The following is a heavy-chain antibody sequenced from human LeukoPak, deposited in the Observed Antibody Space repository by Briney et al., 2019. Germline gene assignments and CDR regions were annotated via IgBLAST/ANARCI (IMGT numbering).Heavy chain of an antibody. CDR3: ARVHVDIVATPDVRSKVVVAATIDY. J-gene: IGHJ4*02. CDR1: GFTFSHTG. CDR2: IWYDGSNK. V-gene: IGHV3-33*01. Sequence: PGGSLRLSCAASGFTFSHTGMFWVRQPPGKGLEWVAIIWYDGSNKYYTDSVKGRFTISRDNSKNTLFLQMDSLRVEDTAVYYCARVHVDIVATPDVRSKVVVAATIDYWGQGTLVTVSS. D-gene: IGHD2-15*01.